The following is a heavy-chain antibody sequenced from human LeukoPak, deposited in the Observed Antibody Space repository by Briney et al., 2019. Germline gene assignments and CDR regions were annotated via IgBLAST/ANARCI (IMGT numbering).Heavy chain of an antibody. J-gene: IGHJ6*04. D-gene: IGHD2-2*01. CDR2: ISYDGSNK. CDR3: ARDRDIVVVPAAIFSGPYYYYYGMDV. CDR1: GFTFSSYG. Sequence: GGSLRLSCAASGFTFSSYGMHWVRQAPGKGLEWVAVISYDGSNKYYADSVKGRFTISRDNAKNTLYLQMNSLRAEDTAVYYCARDRDIVVVPAAIFSGPYYYYYGMDVWGKGTTVTVSS. V-gene: IGHV3-30*03.